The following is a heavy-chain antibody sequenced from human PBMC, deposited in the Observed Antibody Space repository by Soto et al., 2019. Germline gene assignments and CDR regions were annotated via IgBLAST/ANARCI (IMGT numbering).Heavy chain of an antibody. CDR1: GFHFRSYD. D-gene: IGHD5-18*01. CDR2: IGTGFDT. J-gene: IGHJ4*02. CDR3: AGAPFSDTAILDY. V-gene: IGHV3-13*01. Sequence: PGGSLRLFCAAPGFHFRSYDMQWVRQTTGKGLEWVSAIGTGFDTYYPGSVKGRFTFSRENAKNSLYLQMNSLRAEDTAVYYCAGAPFSDTAILDYWGQGTLVTVSS.